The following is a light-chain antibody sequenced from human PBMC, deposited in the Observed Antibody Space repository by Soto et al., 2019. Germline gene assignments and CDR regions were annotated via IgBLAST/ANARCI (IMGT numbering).Light chain of an antibody. V-gene: IGKV3-20*01. CDR2: GAS. Sequence: EIVLTQSPGTLSLSPGERATLSCRASQSVSGSYLAWYQQKPGQAPRLLIYGASSRATGIPDRFSGSGSGTEFTLTICSLQSEDFAVYYCQQYGSSPITFGQGTRLEIK. J-gene: IGKJ5*01. CDR1: QSVSGSY. CDR3: QQYGSSPIT.